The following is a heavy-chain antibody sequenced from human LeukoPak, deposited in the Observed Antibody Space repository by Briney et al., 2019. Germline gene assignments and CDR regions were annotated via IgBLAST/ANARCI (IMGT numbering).Heavy chain of an antibody. CDR2: IYYSGST. Sequence: SETLSLTCPVSGGSISSYYWSWIRQPPGKGLEWIGYIYYSGSTNYNPSHKSRVPISVDTSKNQFSLKLSSVTAADTAVYYCARYIAAAGTIFDYWGQGTLVTVS. V-gene: IGHV4-59*08. D-gene: IGHD6-13*01. J-gene: IGHJ4*02. CDR1: GGSISSYY. CDR3: ARYIAAAGTIFDY.